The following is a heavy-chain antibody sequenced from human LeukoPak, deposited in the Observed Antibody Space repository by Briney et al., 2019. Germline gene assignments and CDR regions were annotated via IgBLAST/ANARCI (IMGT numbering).Heavy chain of an antibody. CDR2: INPNSGGT. V-gene: IGHV1-2*02. J-gene: IGHJ4*02. D-gene: IGHD3-10*01. CDR1: GYTFTGYY. Sequence: ASVKVSCKASGYTFTGYYMHWVRQAPGQGLEWMGWINPNSGGTNYAQEFQGRVTMTRDTSISTAYMELSRLRSDDTAVYYCARITYYYGSGSYSPSFDYWGQGTLVTVSS. CDR3: ARITYYYGSGSYSPSFDY.